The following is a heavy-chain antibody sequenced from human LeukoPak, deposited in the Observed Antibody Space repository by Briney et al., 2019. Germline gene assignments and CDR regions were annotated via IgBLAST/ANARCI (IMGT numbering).Heavy chain of an antibody. CDR2: ISSNAVST. CDR1: GFSFSSSA. Sequence: GGSLRLSCAASGFSFSSSAMYWVRQAPGKGLEYVSAISSNAVSTYYANSVKGRFTISRDNSKNTLYLQMGSLRAEDMAVYFCARGNNINYYYYGMDVWGQGTTVIVSS. V-gene: IGHV3-64*01. CDR3: ARGNNINYYYYGMDV. D-gene: IGHD1/OR15-1a*01. J-gene: IGHJ6*02.